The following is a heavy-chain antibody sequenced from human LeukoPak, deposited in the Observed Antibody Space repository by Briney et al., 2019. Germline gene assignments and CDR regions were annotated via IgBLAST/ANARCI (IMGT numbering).Heavy chain of an antibody. CDR1: GFTFSRYA. CDR3: AKDLWYDSSGYYFSYFDY. V-gene: IGHV3-23*01. J-gene: IGHJ4*02. Sequence: GGSLRLSCAASGFTFSRYAMSWVRQAPGKGLEWVSALSGSGGSTYYADSVKGRFTISRDNSKNTLYLQMNSLRAEDTAVYYCAKDLWYDSSGYYFSYFDYWGQGTLVTVSS. D-gene: IGHD3-22*01. CDR2: LSGSGGST.